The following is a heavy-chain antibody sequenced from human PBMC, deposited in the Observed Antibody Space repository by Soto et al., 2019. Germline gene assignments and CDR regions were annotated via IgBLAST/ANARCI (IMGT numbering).Heavy chain of an antibody. Sequence: QVQLQESGPRLVKPSETLSLTCTVSGGSMSIYYWSWIRQPPGKGLEWIGCVSYSGTTFYNPSLNSRVTISIDTSKTQFSLNLNSVTAADTAVYYCASYAYYGSGSSLYWGQGALVTVSS. CDR3: ASYAYYGSGSSLY. CDR1: GGSMSIYY. D-gene: IGHD3-10*01. V-gene: IGHV4-59*01. J-gene: IGHJ4*02. CDR2: VSYSGTT.